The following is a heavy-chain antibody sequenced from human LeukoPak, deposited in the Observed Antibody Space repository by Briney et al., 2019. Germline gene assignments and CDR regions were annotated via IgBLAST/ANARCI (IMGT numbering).Heavy chain of an antibody. CDR2: IYSGGST. D-gene: IGHD3-22*01. J-gene: IGHJ4*02. CDR3: ARDYYDSSGYYSGY. CDR1: GFTVSSNY. Sequence: PGGSLRLSCAASGFTVSSNYMSWVRQAPGKGLEWVSVIYSGGSTYYADSVKGRFTISRGNSKNTLYLQMNSLRAEDTAVYYCARDYYDSSGYYSGYWGQGTLVTVSS. V-gene: IGHV3-66*01.